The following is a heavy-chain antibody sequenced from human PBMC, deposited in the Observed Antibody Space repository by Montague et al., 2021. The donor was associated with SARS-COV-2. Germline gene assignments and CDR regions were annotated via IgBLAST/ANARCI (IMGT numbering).Heavy chain of an antibody. CDR3: ASTPIVVVVAADYYFDY. J-gene: IGHJ4*02. D-gene: IGHD2-15*01. V-gene: IGHV4-39*01. Sequence: YYNPSLKSRVTISVDTSKHQFSLKLSSVTAADTAVYYCASTPIVVVVAADYYFDYWGQGTLVTVSS.